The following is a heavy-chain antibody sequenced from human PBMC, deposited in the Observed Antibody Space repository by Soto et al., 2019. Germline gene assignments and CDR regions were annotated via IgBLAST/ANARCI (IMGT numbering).Heavy chain of an antibody. V-gene: IGHV4-30-4*01. CDR2: IYYSGST. D-gene: IGHD6-6*01. Sequence: SETLSLTCTVSGGSISSGDYFWSWIRQPPGKGLEWIGYIYYSGSTYFNPSLKSRVTISVDTSKNQFSLKLSSVSAADTAVYYCARGIAAPVPDYWGQGTLVTVSS. CDR3: ARGIAAPVPDY. J-gene: IGHJ4*02. CDR1: GGSISSGDYF.